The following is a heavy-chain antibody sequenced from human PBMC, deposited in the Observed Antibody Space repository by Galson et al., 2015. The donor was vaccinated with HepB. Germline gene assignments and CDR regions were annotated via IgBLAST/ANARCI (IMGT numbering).Heavy chain of an antibody. D-gene: IGHD1-7*01. CDR3: ARVTGTYYWYFDL. J-gene: IGHJ2*01. Sequence: SVKVSCKASGYTFTSYAMTWVRQAPGQGLEWMGRINTNTGNPTYAQGFTGRFVFSLDTSVSTAYLQISSLKAEDTAVYYCARVTGTYYWYFDLWGRGTLVTVSS. V-gene: IGHV7-4-1*02. CDR1: GYTFTSYA. CDR2: INTNTGNP.